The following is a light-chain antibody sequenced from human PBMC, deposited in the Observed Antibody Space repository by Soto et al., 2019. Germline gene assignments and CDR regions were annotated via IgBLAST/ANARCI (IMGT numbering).Light chain of an antibody. V-gene: IGKV4-1*01. CDR3: QQYYSVPPIT. J-gene: IGKJ5*01. CDR2: WGS. CDR1: QSVLYSSNNKNY. Sequence: DIVMTQSPDSLAVSLGERATINCKSSQSVLYSSNNKNYLAWYQQKPGQPPKLLIYWGSTRESGVPDRFSGSGSGTDFTLTISSLQAGDVAVYYCQQYYSVPPITFGQGTRLEIK.